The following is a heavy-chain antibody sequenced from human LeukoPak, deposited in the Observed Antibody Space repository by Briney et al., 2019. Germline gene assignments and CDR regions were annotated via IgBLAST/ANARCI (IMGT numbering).Heavy chain of an antibody. CDR1: GGTFSSYA. J-gene: IGHJ6*02. Sequence: SVKVSCKASGGTFSSYAISWVRQAPGQGLEWMGRIIPILGIANYAQKFQGRVTITADKSTSTAYMELSSLRSVDTAVYYCAGSRYYDHYYYGMDVWGRGTTVTVSS. D-gene: IGHD3-3*01. V-gene: IGHV1-69*04. CDR3: AGSRYYDHYYYGMDV. CDR2: IIPILGIA.